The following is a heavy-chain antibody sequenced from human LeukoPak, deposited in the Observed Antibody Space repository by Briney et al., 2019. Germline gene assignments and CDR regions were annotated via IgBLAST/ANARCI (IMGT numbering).Heavy chain of an antibody. Sequence: ASVKVSCKASGYTFSIYGIHWVRQAPGQRLEWMGWINAGNGSTEYSHKFQGRVTITRDTSASASYMELSSLSSEDTALYYCATGGSSWYLGYFDYWGQGTLVTVSS. J-gene: IGHJ4*02. CDR1: GYTFSIYG. CDR3: ATGGSSWYLGYFDY. CDR2: INAGNGST. V-gene: IGHV1-3*01. D-gene: IGHD6-13*01.